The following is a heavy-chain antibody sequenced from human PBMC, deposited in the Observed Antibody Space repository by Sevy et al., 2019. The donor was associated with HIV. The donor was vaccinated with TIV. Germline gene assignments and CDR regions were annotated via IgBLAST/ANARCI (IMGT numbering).Heavy chain of an antibody. D-gene: IGHD3-22*01. V-gene: IGHV1-24*01. J-gene: IGHJ4*02. CDR2: FDPEDGET. Sequence: ASVKVSCKVSGYTLSQISMHWVRQAPGKGREWMGSFDPEDGETIYAQKFQARVTMTEDTSTDTAYMELSSLRSDDTAVYYCATTKDYYDSSGSPFDSWGQGTLVTVSS. CDR3: ATTKDYYDSSGSPFDS. CDR1: GYTLSQIS.